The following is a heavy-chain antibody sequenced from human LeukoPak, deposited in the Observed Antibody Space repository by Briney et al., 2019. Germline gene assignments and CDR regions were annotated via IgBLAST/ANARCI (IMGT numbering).Heavy chain of an antibody. Sequence: PSETLSLTCAVSGYSTSSGYYWGWIRQPPGKGLEWIGSIYHSGSTYYNPSLKSRVTISVDTSKNQFSLKLSSVTAADTAVYYCARRYYYDGDAFDIWGQGTMVTVSS. CDR2: IYHSGST. CDR3: ARRYYYDGDAFDI. V-gene: IGHV4-38-2*01. CDR1: GYSTSSGYY. J-gene: IGHJ3*02. D-gene: IGHD3-22*01.